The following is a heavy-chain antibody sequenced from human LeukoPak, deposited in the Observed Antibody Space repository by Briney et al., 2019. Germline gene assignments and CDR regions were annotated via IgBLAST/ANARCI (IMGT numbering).Heavy chain of an antibody. J-gene: IGHJ6*02. CDR3: ARQWVAGHHYYGMDV. CDR2: INPNSGGT. CDR1: GYTFTGYY. V-gene: IGHV1-2*02. D-gene: IGHD6-19*01. Sequence: ASVKVSCKASGYTFTGYYMHWVRQAPGQGLEWMGWINPNSGGTNYAQKFQGRVTMTRDTSISTAYMELSRLRSDDTAVYYCARQWVAGHHYYGMDVWGQGTTVTVSS.